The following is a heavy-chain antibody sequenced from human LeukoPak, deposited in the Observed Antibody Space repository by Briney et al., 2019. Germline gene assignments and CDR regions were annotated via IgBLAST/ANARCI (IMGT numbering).Heavy chain of an antibody. CDR3: ARDFGRWFIDY. J-gene: IGHJ4*02. V-gene: IGHV3-21*01. CDR2: ISGSSNYI. CDR1: GFSFSVYS. D-gene: IGHD4-23*01. Sequence: GGSLRLSCAASGFSFSVYSMNWVRQAPGKGLEWVSSISGSSNYIYHADSVKGRFTISRDNAKNSVYLQMNSLRAEDTAVYYCARDFGRWFIDYWGQGTLVTVSS.